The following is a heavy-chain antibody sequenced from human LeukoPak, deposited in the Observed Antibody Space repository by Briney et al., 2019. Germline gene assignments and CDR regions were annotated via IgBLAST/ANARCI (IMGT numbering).Heavy chain of an antibody. D-gene: IGHD2-15*01. Sequence: GGSLRLSCAASGFTFSSYSMNWVRQASGKGLEWVGRIRSKANSYATAYAASVKGRFTISRDDSKNTAYLQMNSLKTEDTAVYYCTSMVAALCYWGQGTLVTVSS. CDR3: TSMVAALCY. V-gene: IGHV3-73*01. CDR1: GFTFSSYS. CDR2: IRSKANSYAT. J-gene: IGHJ4*02.